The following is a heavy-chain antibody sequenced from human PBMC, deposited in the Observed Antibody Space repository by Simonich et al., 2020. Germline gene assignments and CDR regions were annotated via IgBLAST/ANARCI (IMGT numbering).Heavy chain of an antibody. CDR1: GGSISSYS. V-gene: IGHV4-59*08. CDR2: IYYSVST. J-gene: IGHJ4*02. Sequence: QVQLQESGPGLVMPSETLSLTCTVSGGSISSYSWSWIRKPQGKRLEWIGYIYYSVSTNNTPSLKSRVTISVDTSKNQFSLKLSSVTAADTAVYYCARLPDYWGQGTLVTVSS. CDR3: ARLPDY.